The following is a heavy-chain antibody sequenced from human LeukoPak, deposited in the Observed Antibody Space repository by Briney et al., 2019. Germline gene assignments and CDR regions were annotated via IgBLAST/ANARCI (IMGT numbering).Heavy chain of an antibody. J-gene: IGHJ6*03. CDR3: AREKATTSKNYYYYYYMDV. Sequence: SETLSLTCTVSGGSISSSSYYWGWIRQPPGKGLEWIGSIYYSGSTYYNPSLKSRVTISVDTSKNQFSLKLSSVTVADTAVYYCAREKATTSKNYYYYYYMDVWGKGTTVTISS. V-gene: IGHV4-39*07. CDR1: GGSISSSSYY. D-gene: IGHD5-24*01. CDR2: IYYSGST.